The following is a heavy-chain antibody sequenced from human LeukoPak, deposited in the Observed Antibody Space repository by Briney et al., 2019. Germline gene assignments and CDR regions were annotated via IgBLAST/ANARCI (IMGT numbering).Heavy chain of an antibody. Sequence: PSETLSLTCTVSGGSISSSSYYWGWIRQPPGKGLEWIGSIYYSGSTYYNPSLKSRVTISVDTSKNQFSLKLRFVTAADTAVYYCARVRCSGGSCPYYYYYYYYMDVWGKGTTVTVSS. J-gene: IGHJ6*03. CDR3: ARVRCSGGSCPYYYYYYYYMDV. V-gene: IGHV4-39*07. CDR1: GGSISSSSYY. D-gene: IGHD2-15*01. CDR2: IYYSGST.